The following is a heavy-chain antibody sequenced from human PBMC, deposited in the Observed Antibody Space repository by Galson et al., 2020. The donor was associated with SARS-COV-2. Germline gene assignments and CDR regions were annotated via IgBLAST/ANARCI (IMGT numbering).Heavy chain of an antibody. V-gene: IGHV3-11*01. CDR3: SRGRAVAGVLGRHVPNYYFYGMDV. Sequence: GGSLRLSCFASGFTSADYYMSWFRQAPGEGLQWVSYLLSDGRRYYADSVKGRFTISRDNAKTSLYLQMNGLRAEDTAVYFCSRGRAVAGVLGRHVPNYYFYGMDVWGQGTTVTVSS. CDR2: LLSDGRR. J-gene: IGHJ6*02. D-gene: IGHD6-19*01. CDR1: GFTSADYY.